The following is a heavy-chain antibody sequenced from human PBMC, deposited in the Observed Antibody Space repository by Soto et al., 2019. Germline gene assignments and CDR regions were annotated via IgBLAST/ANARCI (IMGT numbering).Heavy chain of an antibody. CDR1: GFTFSSYG. Sequence: QAQLVESGGGVVQPGRSLRLSCAASGFTFSSYGMHWVRQAPGKGLEWVAVISYDGSNKYYADSVKGRFTISRDNSKNTLYLQMNSLRAEDTAVYYCAKDLYGGAFDYWGQGTLVTVSS. CDR3: AKDLYGGAFDY. J-gene: IGHJ4*02. CDR2: ISYDGSNK. D-gene: IGHD4-17*01. V-gene: IGHV3-30*18.